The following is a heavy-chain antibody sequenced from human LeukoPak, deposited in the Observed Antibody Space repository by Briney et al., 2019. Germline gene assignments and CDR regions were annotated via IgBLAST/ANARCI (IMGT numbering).Heavy chain of an antibody. V-gene: IGHV4-59*01. D-gene: IGHD6-13*01. CDR3: ARAIAAAGSFNWFDP. Sequence: SETLSLTCTVSGGSISSYYWSWIRQPPGKGLEWIGYIYYSGSTNYNPSLKSRVTISVDTSKNQFSLKLSSVTAADTAVYCCARAIAAAGSFNWFDPWGQGTLVTVSS. J-gene: IGHJ5*02. CDR2: IYYSGST. CDR1: GGSISSYY.